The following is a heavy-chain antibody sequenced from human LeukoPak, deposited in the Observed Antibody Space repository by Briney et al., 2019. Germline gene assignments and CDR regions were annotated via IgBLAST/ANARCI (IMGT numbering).Heavy chain of an antibody. J-gene: IGHJ4*02. Sequence: AGSLRLSCAASGFIVSTNYMSWVRQAPGKGLEWVSVIYSGGAIHYADSVKGRFTISRDNSKNTLYLQMNSLRAQDTAMYYCARGHSSGNPDPFDYWGQATLVSVSS. CDR1: GFIVSTNY. CDR3: ARGHSSGNPDPFDY. V-gene: IGHV3-53*01. D-gene: IGHD6-19*01. CDR2: IYSGGAI.